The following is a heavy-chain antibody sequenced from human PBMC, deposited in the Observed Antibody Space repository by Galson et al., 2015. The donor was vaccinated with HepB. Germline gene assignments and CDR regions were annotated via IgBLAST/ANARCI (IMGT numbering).Heavy chain of an antibody. Sequence: SLRLSCAASGFTFSSYGMHWVRQAPGKGLEWVAVIWYDGSNKYYADSVKGRFTISRDNSKNTLYLQMNSLRAEDTAVYYCARDPSIAAAGTSPDYWGQGTLFTVS. D-gene: IGHD6-13*01. CDR3: ARDPSIAAAGTSPDY. J-gene: IGHJ4*02. CDR2: IWYDGSNK. CDR1: GFTFSSYG. V-gene: IGHV3-33*01.